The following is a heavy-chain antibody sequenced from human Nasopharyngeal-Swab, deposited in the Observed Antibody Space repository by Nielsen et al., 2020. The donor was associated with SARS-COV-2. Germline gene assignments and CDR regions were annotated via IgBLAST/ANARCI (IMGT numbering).Heavy chain of an antibody. CDR1: GFPFSAYW. CDR3: AKEGPGMFGVVGLDV. V-gene: IGHV3-7*01. J-gene: IGHJ6*02. D-gene: IGHD3-3*01. CDR2: INLDGSEK. Sequence: GGSLRLSCVASGFPFSAYWMTWVRQAPGKGLEWVANINLDGSEKYYVDSVKGRFTISRDNSKDTLYLQMNSLRPEDTAVYYCAKEGPGMFGVVGLDVWGQGTTVTVSS.